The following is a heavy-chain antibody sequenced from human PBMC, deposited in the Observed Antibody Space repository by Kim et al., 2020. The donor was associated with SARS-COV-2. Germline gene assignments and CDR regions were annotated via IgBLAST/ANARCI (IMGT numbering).Heavy chain of an antibody. Sequence: SVKGRFTISRDNSKNTLYLQMNSLRAEDTAVYYCAKGRYDFWSGYHVFDYWGQGTLVTVSS. D-gene: IGHD3-3*01. V-gene: IGHV3-23*01. CDR3: AKGRYDFWSGYHVFDY. J-gene: IGHJ4*02.